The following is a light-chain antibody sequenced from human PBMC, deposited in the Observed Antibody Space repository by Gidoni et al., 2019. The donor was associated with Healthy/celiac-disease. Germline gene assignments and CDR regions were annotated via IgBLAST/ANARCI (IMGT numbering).Light chain of an antibody. CDR3: QQYHHLPLT. J-gene: IGKJ4*01. CDR1: QDISNY. Sequence: DIQMTQSPSSLSASVGDRVTITCQASQDISNYLNWYQQIPGKAPKLLIYDASNLETGIPSRFSGSVSGTDFAFTIISLQSEDIATYYCQQYHHLPLTFGGGTKVEI. V-gene: IGKV1-33*01. CDR2: DAS.